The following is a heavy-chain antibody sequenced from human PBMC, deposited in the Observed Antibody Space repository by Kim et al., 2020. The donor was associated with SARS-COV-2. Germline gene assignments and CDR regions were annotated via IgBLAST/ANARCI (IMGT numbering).Heavy chain of an antibody. CDR1: GFTFSSHN. Sequence: GGSLRLSCAASGFTFSSHNMNWVRQAPGKGLEWVSFISGSGSTMYYADSVKGRFTISRDNAMNSLYLQMNSLRDEDTAVYYCERDGRPPGTHFDSWGQGTLVTVSS. D-gene: IGHD1-1*01. J-gene: IGHJ4*02. V-gene: IGHV3-48*02. CDR2: ISGSGSTM. CDR3: ERDGRPPGTHFDS.